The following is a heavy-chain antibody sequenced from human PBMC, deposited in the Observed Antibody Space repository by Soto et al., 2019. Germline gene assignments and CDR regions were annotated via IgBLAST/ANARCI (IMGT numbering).Heavy chain of an antibody. Sequence: SGPTLVNPTQTLTLTCSFSGFSLTTYGVGVGWLRQPPGKALECLALIYWDDDKRYSPSLESRLTITKDTSKNQVVLTLTNMDPVDTATYYCAHTSHSDSSGLNWFDPWGLGTLVTVSS. CDR3: AHTSHSDSSGLNWFDP. V-gene: IGHV2-5*02. D-gene: IGHD3-22*01. CDR1: GFSLTTYGVG. CDR2: IYWDDDK. J-gene: IGHJ5*02.